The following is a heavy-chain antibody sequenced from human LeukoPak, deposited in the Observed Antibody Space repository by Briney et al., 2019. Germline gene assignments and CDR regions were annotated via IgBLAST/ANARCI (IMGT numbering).Heavy chain of an antibody. CDR1: GYTFTSYG. V-gene: IGHV1-18*01. J-gene: IGHJ4*02. CDR3: AREKNLPYYDYVWGSRALDY. D-gene: IGHD3-16*01. Sequence: ASVKVSCKASGYTFTSYGISWVRQAPGQGLEWMGWISAYNGNTNYAQKLQGRVTMTTDTSTSTAYMELRSLRSDDTAVYYWAREKNLPYYDYVWGSRALDYWGQGTLVTVSS. CDR2: ISAYNGNT.